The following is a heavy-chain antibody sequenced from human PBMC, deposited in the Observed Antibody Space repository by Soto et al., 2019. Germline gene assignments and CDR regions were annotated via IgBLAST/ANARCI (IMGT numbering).Heavy chain of an antibody. CDR2: IGSSGIDS. Sequence: GGSLRLSCAASGFTFSTQDMTWVRQAPGKGLEWVSSIGSSGIDSYHADSVRGRFTISRDNSKSTLYLHMTSLTAEVTALYYCATLRSAAHFDYWGQGTLVTVSS. V-gene: IGHV3-23*01. CDR3: ATLRSAAHFDY. CDR1: GFTFSTQD. D-gene: IGHD6-13*01. J-gene: IGHJ4*02.